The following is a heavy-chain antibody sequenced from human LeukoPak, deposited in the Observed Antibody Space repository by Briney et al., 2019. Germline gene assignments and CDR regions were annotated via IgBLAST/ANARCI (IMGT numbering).Heavy chain of an antibody. CDR2: IYTSGST. J-gene: IGHJ6*02. CDR3: ARHGVDTAMVTRFRYYYYGMDV. Sequence: PSETLSLTCTVSGGSISSYYWSWIRQPAGKGLEWIGRIYTSGSTNYNPSLKSRVTISVDTSKNQFSLKLSSVTAADTAVYYCARHGVDTAMVTRFRYYYYGMDVWGQGTTVTVPS. V-gene: IGHV4-4*07. D-gene: IGHD5-18*01. CDR1: GGSISSYY.